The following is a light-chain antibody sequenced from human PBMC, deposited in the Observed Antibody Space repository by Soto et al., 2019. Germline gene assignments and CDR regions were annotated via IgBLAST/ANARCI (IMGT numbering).Light chain of an antibody. CDR3: QQYHNWPLT. CDR2: GAS. CDR1: QSVSSN. Sequence: EIVMTQSPVTLSVSPGERATLSCRASQSVSSNLAWYQQKPGQAPRLLIYGASTRAAGIPARFSGSGSGTEFTLTISSLQSEDFAVYYCQQYHNWPLTFGGGTKVEIK. V-gene: IGKV3D-15*01. J-gene: IGKJ4*01.